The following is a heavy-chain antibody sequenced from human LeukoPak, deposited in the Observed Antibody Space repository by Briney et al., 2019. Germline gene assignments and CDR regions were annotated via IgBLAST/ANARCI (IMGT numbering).Heavy chain of an antibody. D-gene: IGHD6-25*01. CDR1: GFTFSSYE. CDR3: ARVDRAAGATYHEY. J-gene: IGHJ4*02. V-gene: IGHV3-48*03. CDR2: ISSSGATK. Sequence: PGGSLRLSCAASGFTFSSYEMNWVRQAPGNGLEWISYISSSGATKYYTDSVKGRFTISRDNAKNSLYLQMNSLKAEDTAVYYCARVDRAAGATYHEYWGQRTMVTVSS.